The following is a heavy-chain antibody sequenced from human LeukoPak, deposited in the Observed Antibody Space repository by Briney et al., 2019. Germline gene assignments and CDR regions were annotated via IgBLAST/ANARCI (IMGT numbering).Heavy chain of an antibody. J-gene: IGHJ4*02. D-gene: IGHD1-26*01. CDR2: ISGSGATT. V-gene: IGHV3-23*01. CDR1: GFTFSSCA. CDR3: AKDQSRVGASDPFDY. Sequence: PGESLRLSCAASGFTFSSCAMTWVRQAPGKGLEWVSSISGSGATTYYADSVKGRFTISRDNSNNTVYLQMNSLRADDTAVYYCAKDQSRVGASDPFDYWGQGMQVGVSS.